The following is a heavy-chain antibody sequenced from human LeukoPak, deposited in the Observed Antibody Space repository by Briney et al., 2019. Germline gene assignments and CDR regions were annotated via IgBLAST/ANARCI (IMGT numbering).Heavy chain of an antibody. Sequence: PGGSLRLSCAASGFTLSSYAMSWVRQAPGKGLEWVSAISGSGGSTYYADSVKGRFTISRDNSKNTLYLQMNSLRAEDTAVYYCAKDRDYDILTGYSLFDYWGQGTLVTVSS. CDR1: GFTLSSYA. D-gene: IGHD3-9*01. V-gene: IGHV3-23*01. CDR3: AKDRDYDILTGYSLFDY. CDR2: ISGSGGST. J-gene: IGHJ4*02.